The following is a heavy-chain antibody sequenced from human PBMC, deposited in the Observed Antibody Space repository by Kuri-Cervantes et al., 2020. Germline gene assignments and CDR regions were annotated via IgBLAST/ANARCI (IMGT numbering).Heavy chain of an antibody. Sequence: GSLRLSCTVSGGSVSSGIYYWSWIRQPPGKGLEWLGYIYYSWSTKYNPSLKSRVTISVDTSKNQFSLKLSSVTAADTAVYYCARSERYSYGYDYWGQGTLVTVSS. V-gene: IGHV4-61*01. D-gene: IGHD5-18*01. CDR1: GGSVSSGIYY. J-gene: IGHJ4*02. CDR3: ARSERYSYGYDY. CDR2: IYYSWST.